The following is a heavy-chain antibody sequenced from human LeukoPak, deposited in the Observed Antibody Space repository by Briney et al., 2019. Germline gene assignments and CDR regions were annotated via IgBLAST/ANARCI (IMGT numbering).Heavy chain of an antibody. CDR1: GYTFTSYG. Sequence: ASVKVSCKASGYTFTSYGISWVRQAPGQGLEWMGWMNPNSGNTGYAQKFQGRVTMTRNTSISTAYMELSSLRSEDTAVYYCARGRGSGWYLFGYWGQGTLVTVSS. CDR3: ARGRGSGWYLFGY. D-gene: IGHD6-19*01. V-gene: IGHV1-8*02. J-gene: IGHJ4*02. CDR2: MNPNSGNT.